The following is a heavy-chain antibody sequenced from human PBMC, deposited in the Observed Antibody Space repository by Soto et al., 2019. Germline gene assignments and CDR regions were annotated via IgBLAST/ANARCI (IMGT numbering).Heavy chain of an antibody. Sequence: QVQLQESGPGLVEASQTLSLTCTVSNASITSSGYYWSWVRQPPGKRVECIGYIDRRGSTYYRPSLQSRLTVSVDTSKNQCSLTLRSVTAADTAVYHCARMSGTYYGPDYWGQGTLVTVSS. J-gene: IGHJ4*02. D-gene: IGHD1-26*01. CDR1: NASITSSGYY. CDR3: ARMSGTYYGPDY. V-gene: IGHV4-31*03. CDR2: IDRRGST.